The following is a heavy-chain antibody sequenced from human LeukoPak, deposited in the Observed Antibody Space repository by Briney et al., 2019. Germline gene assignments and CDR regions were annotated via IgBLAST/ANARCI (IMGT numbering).Heavy chain of an antibody. V-gene: IGHV3-9*01. J-gene: IGHJ3*02. CDR1: GFTFTNYA. Sequence: GGSLRLSCAASGFTFTNYAMGWVRQAPGKGLEWVSGISWNSGSIGYADSVKGRFTISRDNAKNSLYLQMNSLRAEDTALYYCAKDLQEIGGSAFDIWGQGTMVTVSS. CDR2: ISWNSGSI. CDR3: AKDLQEIGGSAFDI. D-gene: IGHD5-24*01.